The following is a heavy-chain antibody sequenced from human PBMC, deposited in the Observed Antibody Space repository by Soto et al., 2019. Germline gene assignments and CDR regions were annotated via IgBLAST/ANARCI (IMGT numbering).Heavy chain of an antibody. CDR3: ARGGPDRGVTQDYFDY. Sequence: SETLSLTCTVSGGSISSSSYYWGWIRQPPGKGLEWIGSIYYSGSTYYNPSLKSRVTISVDTSKNQFSLKLSSVTAADTAVYYCARGGPDRGVTQDYFDYWGQGTLVTVSS. CDR2: IYYSGST. V-gene: IGHV4-39*01. D-gene: IGHD3-10*01. CDR1: GGSISSSSYY. J-gene: IGHJ4*02.